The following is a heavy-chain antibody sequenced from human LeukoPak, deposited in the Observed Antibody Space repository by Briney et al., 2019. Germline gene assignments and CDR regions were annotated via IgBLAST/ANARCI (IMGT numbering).Heavy chain of an antibody. CDR3: ARGPPNWGMVGY. D-gene: IGHD7-27*01. J-gene: IGHJ4*02. CDR1: GYTFTSYA. V-gene: IGHV1-8*02. Sequence: ASVKVSCKASGYTFTSYAMNWVRQAPGQGLEWMGWMSSNNGNTGYAQKFQGRVTMTRDTSISTAYMELSSLRSEDTAVYYCARGPPNWGMVGYWGQGTLITVSP. CDR2: MSSNNGNT.